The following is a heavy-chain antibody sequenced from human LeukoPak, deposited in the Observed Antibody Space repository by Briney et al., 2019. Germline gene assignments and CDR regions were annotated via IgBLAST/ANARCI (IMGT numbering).Heavy chain of an antibody. CDR3: ARGGGLGSSGYDFDY. D-gene: IGHD3-22*01. CDR1: GYTFTSYG. J-gene: IGHJ4*02. V-gene: IGHV1-18*01. Sequence: AASVKVSCKASGYTFTSYGISWVRQAPGQGLEWMGWISAYNGNTNYAQKLQGRVTMTTDTSTSTAYMELRSLRSDDTAVYYCARGGGLGSSGYDFDYWGQGTLVTVSS. CDR2: ISAYNGNT.